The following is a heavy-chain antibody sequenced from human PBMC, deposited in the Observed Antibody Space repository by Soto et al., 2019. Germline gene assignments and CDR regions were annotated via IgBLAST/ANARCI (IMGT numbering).Heavy chain of an antibody. V-gene: IGHV3-30*18. CDR1: GFTFSSYG. CDR2: ISYDGSNK. J-gene: IGHJ3*02. D-gene: IGHD5-12*01. CDR3: AKDSGYDYVLFAFDI. Sequence: QVQLVESGGGVVQPGRSLRLSCAASGFTFSSYGMHWVRQAPGKGLEWVAVISYDGSNKYYADSVKGRFTISRDNSKNTLYLQMNRLRAEDTAVYYCAKDSGYDYVLFAFDIWGQGTMVTVSS.